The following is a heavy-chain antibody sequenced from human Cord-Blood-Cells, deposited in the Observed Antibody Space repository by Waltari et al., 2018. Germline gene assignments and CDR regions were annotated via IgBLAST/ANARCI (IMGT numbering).Heavy chain of an antibody. Sequence: QVQLVQSGAEVKKPGSSVKVSCKASGGTFSRYAITWVTQGPGQGLEWMGGVIPIFGTANYAQKFQGRVTITADESTSTAYMELSSLRSEDTAVYYCARAFSGRNSNYYYYGMDVWGQGTTVTVSS. V-gene: IGHV1-69*12. CDR2: VIPIFGTA. CDR1: GGTFSRYA. CDR3: ARAFSGRNSNYYYYGMDV. D-gene: IGHD3-10*01. J-gene: IGHJ6*02.